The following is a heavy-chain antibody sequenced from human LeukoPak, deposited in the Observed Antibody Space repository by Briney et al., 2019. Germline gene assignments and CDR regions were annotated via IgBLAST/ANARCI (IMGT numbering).Heavy chain of an antibody. CDR1: GFTFSSFW. D-gene: IGHD6-13*01. Sequence: PGGSLRLSCAASGFTFSSFWMSWVRQAPGKGLEWVVNIKTDGSEKYYVDSVKGRLTISRDNAKNSLSLQMNSLSAEDTAVYYCTRDWGGVAAGIDYWGQGTLVTVSS. CDR2: IKTDGSEK. V-gene: IGHV3-7*01. J-gene: IGHJ4*02. CDR3: TRDWGGVAAGIDY.